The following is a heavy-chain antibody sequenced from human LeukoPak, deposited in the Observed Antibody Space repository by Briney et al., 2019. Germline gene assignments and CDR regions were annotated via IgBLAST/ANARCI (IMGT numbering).Heavy chain of an antibody. D-gene: IGHD3-10*01. J-gene: IGHJ3*02. Sequence: SETLSLTCTVSGGSISSSSYYWGWIRQPPGKGLEWIGGIYYSGSTHYNPSLKSRVTISVDTSKNQFSLKLSSVTAADTAVYYCASRGRGVGGAFDIWGQGTMVTVSS. CDR3: ASRGRGVGGAFDI. CDR1: GGSISSSSYY. V-gene: IGHV4-39*01. CDR2: IYYSGST.